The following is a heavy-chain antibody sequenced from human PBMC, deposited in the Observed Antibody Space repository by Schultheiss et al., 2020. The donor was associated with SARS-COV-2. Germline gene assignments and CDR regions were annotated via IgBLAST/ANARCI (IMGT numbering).Heavy chain of an antibody. J-gene: IGHJ4*02. V-gene: IGHV1-18*01. CDR1: GFTFTSYD. CDR3: AREADEYYYDSSGYSGTFDY. D-gene: IGHD3-22*01. Sequence: ASVKVSCKASGFTFTSYDINWVRQAPGQGLEWMGWINPNSGGTNYAQKLQGRVTMTTDTSTSTAYMELRSLRSDDTAVYYCAREADEYYYDSSGYSGTFDYWGQGTLVTVSS. CDR2: INPNSGGT.